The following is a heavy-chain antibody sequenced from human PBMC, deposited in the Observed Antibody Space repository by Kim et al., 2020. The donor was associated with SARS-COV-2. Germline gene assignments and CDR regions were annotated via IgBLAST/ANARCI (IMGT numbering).Heavy chain of an antibody. Sequence: GGSLRLSCAASGFTFSSYSMNWVRQAPGKGLEWVSYISSSSSTIYYADSVKGRFTISRDNAKNSLYLQMNSLRDEDTAVYYCARDRYYDSSGYFDYWGQGTLVTVSS. D-gene: IGHD3-22*01. CDR3: ARDRYYDSSGYFDY. CDR1: GFTFSSYS. CDR2: ISSSSSTI. V-gene: IGHV3-48*02. J-gene: IGHJ4*02.